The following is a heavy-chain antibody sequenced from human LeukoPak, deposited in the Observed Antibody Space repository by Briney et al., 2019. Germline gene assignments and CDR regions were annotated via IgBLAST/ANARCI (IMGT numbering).Heavy chain of an antibody. CDR1: GDSISNYY. V-gene: IGHV4-4*07. CDR3: ARGSLVRGAPDYYFDY. Sequence: SETLSLTCTVSGDSISNYYWSWIRQPAGKGLEWIGRIYTSGSTNYNPSLKSRVTMSVDTSKNQFSLKLSSVTAADTAVYYCARGSLVRGAPDYYFDYWGQGTLVTVSS. D-gene: IGHD3-10*01. CDR2: IYTSGST. J-gene: IGHJ4*02.